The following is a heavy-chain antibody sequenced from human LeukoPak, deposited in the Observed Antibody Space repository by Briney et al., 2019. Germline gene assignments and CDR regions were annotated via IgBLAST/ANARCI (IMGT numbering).Heavy chain of an antibody. CDR2: IIPIFGTA. J-gene: IGHJ4*02. CDR3: AREPSGSSGYYY. V-gene: IGHV1-69*05. CDR1: GGTFSSYA. D-gene: IGHD3-22*01. Sequence: SVKVSCKASGGTFSSYAISWVRQAPGQGLEWMGGIIPIFGTANYAQKLQGRVTITTDESTSTAYMELSSLRSEDTAVYYCAREPSGSSGYYYWGQGTLVTVSS.